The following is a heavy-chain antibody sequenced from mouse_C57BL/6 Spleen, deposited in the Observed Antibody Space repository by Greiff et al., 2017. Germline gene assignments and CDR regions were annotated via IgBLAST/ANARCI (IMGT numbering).Heavy chain of an antibody. V-gene: IGHV1-64*01. CDR1: GYTFTSYW. CDR3: ARSNWDYFDY. J-gene: IGHJ2*01. D-gene: IGHD4-1*01. Sequence: QVQLKESGAELVKPGASVKLSCKASGYTFTSYWMHWVKQRPGQGLEWIGMIHPNSGSTNYNEKFKSKATLTVDKSSSTAYMQLSSLTSEDSAVYYCARSNWDYFDYWGQGTTLTVSS. CDR2: IHPNSGST.